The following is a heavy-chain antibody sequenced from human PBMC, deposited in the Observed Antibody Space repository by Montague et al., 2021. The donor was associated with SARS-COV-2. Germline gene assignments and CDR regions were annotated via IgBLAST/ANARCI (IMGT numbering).Heavy chain of an antibody. D-gene: IGHD5-12*01. V-gene: IGHV4-4*07. CDR3: ARAHSGSWAHLEN. CDR2: TSGTT. Sequence: TSGTTDYSFSLKSRATMSVDTSKNQFSLKLTSLTAADTAVYYCARAHSGSWAHLENWGQGSLVTVSA. J-gene: IGHJ4*02.